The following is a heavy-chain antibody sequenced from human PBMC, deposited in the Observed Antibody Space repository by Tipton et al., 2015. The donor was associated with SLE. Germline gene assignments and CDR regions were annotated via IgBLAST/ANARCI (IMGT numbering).Heavy chain of an antibody. CDR2: IHDSGST. CDR3: ARVRHCGGDCYPTPNYYPFYRADV. CDR1: GGSFSSGGYY. D-gene: IGHD2-21*01. V-gene: IGHV4-61*08. Sequence: TLSLTCTVSGGSFSSGGYYWSWVRQPLGKGLEWIGYIHDSGSTTFIPSLRSRVSMSLDRSKNQLSLRLPSVTVADTAVYYCARVRHCGGDCYPTPNYYPFYRADVWGQGTTVIVSS. J-gene: IGHJ6*02.